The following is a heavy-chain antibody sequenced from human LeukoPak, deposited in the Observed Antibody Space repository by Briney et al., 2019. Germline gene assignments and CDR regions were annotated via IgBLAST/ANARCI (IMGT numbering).Heavy chain of an antibody. D-gene: IGHD3-10*01. V-gene: IGHV3-23*01. J-gene: IGHJ4*02. CDR3: AKEVRESAWFYFDY. Sequence: GGSLRLSCAASGFTFSSYAMSWVRQAPGKGLEWVSAISGSGGSTYYADSVKGRFTISRDNTRNTLYLQMNSLSAEDTAVYYCAKEVRESAWFYFDYWGQGTLATVSS. CDR2: ISGSGGST. CDR1: GFTFSSYA.